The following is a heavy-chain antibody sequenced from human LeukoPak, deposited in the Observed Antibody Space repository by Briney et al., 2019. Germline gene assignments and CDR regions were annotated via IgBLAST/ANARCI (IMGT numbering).Heavy chain of an antibody. V-gene: IGHV1-69*04. Sequence: ASVKVSCKASGGTFSSYAISWVRQAPGQGLEWMGRIIPMLGVPNYAQKFQGRVTITAGKPTSTTYMELSSLTSEDTAVYYCARDSIAVAGTYFDHWGQGTLVTVSS. J-gene: IGHJ4*02. CDR3: ARDSIAVAGTYFDH. CDR1: GGTFSSYA. D-gene: IGHD6-19*01. CDR2: IIPMLGVP.